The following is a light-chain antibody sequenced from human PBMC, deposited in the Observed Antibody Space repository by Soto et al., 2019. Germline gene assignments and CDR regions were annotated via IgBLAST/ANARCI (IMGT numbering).Light chain of an antibody. V-gene: IGKV3-20*01. J-gene: IGKJ2*01. CDR1: QSVSSSY. Sequence: EIVLTQSPGTLSLSPGERATLSCRASQSVSSSYLAWYQQKPGQAPRLLIYGASSRATGIPDRFSGSGSGTDFTLTISRLEPEDFAVYYCKQYCSSPGTFGQGTKVDIK. CDR3: KQYCSSPGT. CDR2: GAS.